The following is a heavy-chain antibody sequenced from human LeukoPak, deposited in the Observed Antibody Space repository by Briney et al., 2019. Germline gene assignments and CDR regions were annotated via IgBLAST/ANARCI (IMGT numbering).Heavy chain of an antibody. D-gene: IGHD3-9*01. V-gene: IGHV3-48*03. CDR2: ISSSGSTI. CDR1: GFTFSSYE. Sequence: GGSLRLSCAASGFTFSSYEMNWVRQAPGKGLEWVSYISSSGSTIYYADVVKGRFTISRDNSKNTLYLQMNSLRAEDTALYYCARDGYFGSDSVTGAGALGDYYMDVWGKGTTVTVSS. J-gene: IGHJ6*03. CDR3: ARDGYFGSDSVTGAGALGDYYMDV.